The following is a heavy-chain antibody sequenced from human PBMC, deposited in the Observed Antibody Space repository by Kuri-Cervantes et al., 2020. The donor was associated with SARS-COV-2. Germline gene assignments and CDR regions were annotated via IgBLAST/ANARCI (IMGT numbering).Heavy chain of an antibody. J-gene: IGHJ4*02. Sequence: GGSLRLSCAASGFAFGTYWMTWVRQAPGKGLEWVANIKEDGSEKYFVDSVKGRFTISRDNAKNSLYLQMSSLRAEDTAVYYCARKGMNSRSDVWGRGTLVTVSS. D-gene: IGHD6-6*01. CDR1: GFAFGTYW. CDR2: IKEDGSEK. V-gene: IGHV3-7*01. CDR3: ARKGMNSRSDV.